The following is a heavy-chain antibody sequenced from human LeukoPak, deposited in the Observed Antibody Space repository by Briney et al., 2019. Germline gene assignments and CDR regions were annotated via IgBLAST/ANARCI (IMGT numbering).Heavy chain of an antibody. J-gene: IGHJ4*02. CDR1: GFTFSTYW. Sequence: GGSLRLSCAASGFTFSTYWMYWVRQTPGKGLEWVATIKQDGSEKYYADSVKGRFTISRDNAKHSVDLQMNSLRAEDTAVYYYARDRSTDFWSGYYTNYFDCWGQGTLVTVSS. CDR2: IKQDGSEK. V-gene: IGHV3-7*01. D-gene: IGHD3-3*01. CDR3: ARDRSTDFWSGYYTNYFDC.